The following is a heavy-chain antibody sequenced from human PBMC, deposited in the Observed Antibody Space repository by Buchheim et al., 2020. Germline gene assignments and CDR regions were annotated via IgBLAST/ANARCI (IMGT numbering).Heavy chain of an antibody. CDR3: ARGGGRYCTNGVCHLDY. CDR1: GASIRSFY. Sequence: QVQLQESGPGLVKPSGTLSLTCTVSGASIRSFYWSWIREPPGKGLEWIGYIYESGISNYNPSLKNRVALSIDTARNQVSLKLNSVTAADTAVYYCARGGGRYCTNGVCHLDYWGQGTL. CDR2: IYESGIS. J-gene: IGHJ4*02. D-gene: IGHD2-8*01. V-gene: IGHV4-59*12.